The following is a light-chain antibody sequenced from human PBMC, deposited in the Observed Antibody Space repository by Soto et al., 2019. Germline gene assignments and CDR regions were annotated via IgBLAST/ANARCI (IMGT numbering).Light chain of an antibody. Sequence: QSALTQPASVSGSPGQSIANSCTGTFSDVGGYDYVSWYQQHPDKAPKLMIYEVTKRPSGVSNRFSGSKSGNTASLTISGLQPEDEADYYCSSHTSGSTRVFGSGTKVTV. CDR3: SSHTSGSTRV. CDR1: FSDVGGYDY. J-gene: IGLJ1*01. V-gene: IGLV2-14*01. CDR2: EVT.